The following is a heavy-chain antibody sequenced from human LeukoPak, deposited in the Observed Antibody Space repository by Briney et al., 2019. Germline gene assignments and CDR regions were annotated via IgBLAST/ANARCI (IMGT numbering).Heavy chain of an antibody. CDR2: IYYSGST. J-gene: IGHJ6*03. D-gene: IGHD1/OR15-1a*01. CDR3: ARIGEQYYYYYYMDV. CDR1: GGSISSSSYY. V-gene: IGHV4-39*07. Sequence: PSETLSLTCTVSGGSISSSSYYWGWIRQPPGKGLEWIGSIYYSGSTYYNPSLKSRVTISVDTSKNQLSLKLSSVTAADTAVYYCARIGEQYYYYYYMDVWGKGTTVTVSS.